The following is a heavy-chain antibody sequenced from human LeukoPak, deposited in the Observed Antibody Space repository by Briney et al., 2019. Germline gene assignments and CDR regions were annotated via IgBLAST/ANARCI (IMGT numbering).Heavy chain of an antibody. CDR3: ARARGWGVNHKYYFIDV. V-gene: IGHV3-33*08. CDR2: ICYYRSNK. J-gene: IGHJ6*03. Sequence: GGSLRLSCAASGFTFSSYSMHWVRQAPGKGLEWVALICYYRSNKYYADSVKGRFTISRDNTKNTLYLQMNSLRAEDTAVYYCARARGWGVNHKYYFIDVWGKGTTVTVSS. D-gene: IGHD1-14*01. CDR1: GFTFSSYS.